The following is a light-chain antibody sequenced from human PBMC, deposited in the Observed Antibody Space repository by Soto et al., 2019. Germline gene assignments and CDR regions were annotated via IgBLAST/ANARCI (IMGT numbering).Light chain of an antibody. CDR3: SSYTSSSAL. CDR2: DVS. J-gene: IGLJ2*01. CDR1: SSDVGGYNY. V-gene: IGLV2-14*01. Sequence: QSALTQPASVSGSPGQSITISCTGTSSDVGGYNYVSWYQQHPGKAPKLMIYDVSNRPSGVSNRFSGSKSGNTASLTISGVQAEDEADYCCSSYTSSSALFGGGTKPTVL.